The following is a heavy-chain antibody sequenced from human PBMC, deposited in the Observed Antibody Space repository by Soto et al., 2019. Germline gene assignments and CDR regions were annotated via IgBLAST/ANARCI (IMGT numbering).Heavy chain of an antibody. CDR1: GTSVFSHQW. CDR3: ARTYHVGHYPY. V-gene: IGHV4-38-2*01. Sequence: GTSVFSHQWGTWSRQSPGKGLVWIGSIYHSGTTYYNPSRESGVTISLDTSQSRLALMLSSVTAADSAVYYCARTYHVGHYPYCGQGILVTAS. J-gene: IGHJ1*01. CDR2: IYHSGTT. D-gene: IGHD3-10*02.